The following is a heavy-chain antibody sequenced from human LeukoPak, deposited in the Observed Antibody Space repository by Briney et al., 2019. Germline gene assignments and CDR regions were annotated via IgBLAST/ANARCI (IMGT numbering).Heavy chain of an antibody. CDR3: AGLVGRYSSGLYYYYFDY. D-gene: IGHD3-22*01. J-gene: IGHJ4*02. CDR2: MYLSGTT. V-gene: IGHV4-4*02. CDR1: GDSINSLDL. Sequence: PSETLSLTCTVSGDSINSLDLWSWVRQPPGKGLEWVGEMYLSGTTHSNPSVKSRVTISIDKSKNQFFLNLSSVTAADTAVYYCAGLVGRYSSGLYYYYFDYWGQGTLVTVSS.